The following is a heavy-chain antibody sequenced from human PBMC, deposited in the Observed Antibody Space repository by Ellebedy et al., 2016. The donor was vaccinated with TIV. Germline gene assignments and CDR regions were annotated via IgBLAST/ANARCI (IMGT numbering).Heavy chain of an antibody. CDR2: IYYSGST. Sequence: SETLSLXXTVSGGSISSSSYHWGWIRQPPGKGLEWIGSIYYSGSTYYNPSLKSRVTISVDTSKNQFSLKLSSVTAADTAVYYCARLSHYDSSGYYRYYFDYWGQGTLVTVSS. D-gene: IGHD3-22*01. CDR3: ARLSHYDSSGYYRYYFDY. V-gene: IGHV4-39*01. CDR1: GGSISSSSYH. J-gene: IGHJ4*02.